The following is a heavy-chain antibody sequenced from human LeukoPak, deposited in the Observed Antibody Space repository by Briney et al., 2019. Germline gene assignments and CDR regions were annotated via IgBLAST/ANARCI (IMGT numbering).Heavy chain of an antibody. Sequence: GASVKVSCKASGYTFTGYYMHWVRQAPGQGLEWMGWINPNSGGTNYAQKFQGRVTMTRDTSISTAYMELSRLRSDDTAVYYCAVGVIERVIAAAGTFDYWGQGTLVTVSS. J-gene: IGHJ4*02. CDR1: GYTFTGYY. D-gene: IGHD6-13*01. CDR3: AVGVIERVIAAAGTFDY. CDR2: INPNSGGT. V-gene: IGHV1-2*02.